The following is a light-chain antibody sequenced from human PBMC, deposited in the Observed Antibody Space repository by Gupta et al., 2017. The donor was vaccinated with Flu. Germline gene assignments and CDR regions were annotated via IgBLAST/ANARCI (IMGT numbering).Light chain of an antibody. CDR3: QRYGSSPRT. Sequence: EIVLTQSPGTLSLSSGERATLSCRASQSVSSSYLAWYQQKPGQAPRLLIYGASSRATGIPDRFSGSGSGTDFTLTISRLEPEDFAVYYCQRYGSSPRTFGQGTKVEIK. J-gene: IGKJ1*01. CDR1: QSVSSSY. CDR2: GAS. V-gene: IGKV3-20*01.